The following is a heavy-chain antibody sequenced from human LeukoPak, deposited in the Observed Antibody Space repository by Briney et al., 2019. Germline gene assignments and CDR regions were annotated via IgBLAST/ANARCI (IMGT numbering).Heavy chain of an antibody. CDR2: INPNSGGT. Sequence: ASVKVSCKASRYTFTGYYMHWVRQAPGQGLEWMGWINPNSGGTNYAQKFQGRVTMTRDTSISTAYMELSRLRSDDTAVYYCARDSARHITIFGVVIEGYMDVWGKGTTVTVS. J-gene: IGHJ6*03. CDR1: RYTFTGYY. D-gene: IGHD3-3*01. V-gene: IGHV1-2*02. CDR3: ARDSARHITIFGVVIEGYMDV.